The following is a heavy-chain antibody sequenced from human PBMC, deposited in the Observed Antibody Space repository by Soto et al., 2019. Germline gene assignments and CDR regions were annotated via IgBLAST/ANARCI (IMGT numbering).Heavy chain of an antibody. CDR2: ISYDGSNK. D-gene: IGHD3-22*01. Sequence: PGGSLRLSXAASGFTFSSYGMHWVRQAPGKVLEWVAVISYDGSNKYYADSVKGRFTISRDNSKNTLYLQMNSLRAEDTAVYYCAKDHYDSSGYDWYFDLWGRGTLVTVSS. V-gene: IGHV3-30*18. CDR1: GFTFSSYG. CDR3: AKDHYDSSGYDWYFDL. J-gene: IGHJ2*01.